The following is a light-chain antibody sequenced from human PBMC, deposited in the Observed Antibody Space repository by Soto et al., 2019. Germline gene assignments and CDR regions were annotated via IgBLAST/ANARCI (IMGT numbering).Light chain of an antibody. CDR2: DVS. V-gene: IGLV2-11*01. CDR3: CSYAGSYTYV. J-gene: IGLJ1*01. CDR1: SSDVGGYNY. Sequence: QSGRAQPRSVSVSPGQSVTISCTGTSSDVGGYNYVSLYQQHPGKAPKLMIYDVSKRPSGVPDRFSGSKSGNTASLTISGLQAEDEADYYCCSYAGSYTYVFGTGTKVTV.